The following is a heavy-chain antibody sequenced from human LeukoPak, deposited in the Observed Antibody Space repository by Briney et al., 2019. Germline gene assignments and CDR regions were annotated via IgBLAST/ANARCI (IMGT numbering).Heavy chain of an antibody. D-gene: IGHD3-22*01. CDR1: GFTFSNYG. CDR2: ISYDGSNK. V-gene: IGHV3-30*03. J-gene: IGHJ1*01. CDR3: ARGGPVEGYYYDSSGSLQD. Sequence: GGTLRLSCAASGFTFSNYGMNWVRQAPGKGLEWVAVISYDGSNKYYADSVKGRFTISRDNSKNTLYLQMNSLRAEDTAMYYCARGGPVEGYYYDSSGSLQDWGQGTLVTVSS.